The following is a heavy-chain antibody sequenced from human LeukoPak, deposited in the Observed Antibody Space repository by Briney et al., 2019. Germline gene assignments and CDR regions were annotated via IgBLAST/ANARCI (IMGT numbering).Heavy chain of an antibody. CDR3: ARGLYCSGGSCYTWAFDY. CDR1: GFTFSSYA. V-gene: IGHV3-30-3*01. Sequence: PGGSLRPSCAASGFTFSSYAMHWVRQAPGKGLEWVAVISYDGSNKYYADSVKGRFTISRDNSKNTLYLQMNSLRAEDTAVYYCARGLYCSGGSCYTWAFDYWGQGTLVTVSS. D-gene: IGHD2-15*01. J-gene: IGHJ4*02. CDR2: ISYDGSNK.